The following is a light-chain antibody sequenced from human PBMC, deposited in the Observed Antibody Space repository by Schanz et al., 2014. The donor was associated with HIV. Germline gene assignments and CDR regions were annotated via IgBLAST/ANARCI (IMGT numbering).Light chain of an antibody. CDR1: QSIGNS. CDR3: QQLNSYPLN. Sequence: DIQMTQSPSTLSAFVGDRVTITCRASQSIGNSLAWYQLKPGRAPKLLIYAASNLQSGVPSRFIGSGSGTEFTLTISSLQPEDFATYYCQQLNSYPLNFGGGTKVEIK. V-gene: IGKV1-5*01. J-gene: IGKJ4*01. CDR2: AAS.